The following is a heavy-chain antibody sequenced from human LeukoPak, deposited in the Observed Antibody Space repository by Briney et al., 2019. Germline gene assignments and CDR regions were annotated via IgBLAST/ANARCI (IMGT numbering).Heavy chain of an antibody. CDR2: INPNSGGT. D-gene: IGHD3-22*01. CDR3: ARATPSPYDSRVSYSAFDI. Sequence: ASVKVSCKASGYTFTGYYMHWVRQAPGQGLEWMGWINPNSGGTNYAQKFQGRVTMTRDTSISTAYMELSSLRSEDTAVYYCARATPSPYDSRVSYSAFDIWGQGTMVTVSS. V-gene: IGHV1-2*02. J-gene: IGHJ3*02. CDR1: GYTFTGYY.